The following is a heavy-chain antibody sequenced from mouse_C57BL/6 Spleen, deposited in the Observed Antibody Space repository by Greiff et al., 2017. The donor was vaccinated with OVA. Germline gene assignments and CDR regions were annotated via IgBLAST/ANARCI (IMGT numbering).Heavy chain of an antibody. J-gene: IGHJ1*03. Sequence: EVKLVESGGGLVKPGGSLKLSCAASGFTFSDYGMHWVRQAPEKGLEWVAYISSGSSTIYYADTVKGRFTISRDNAKNTLFLQMTSLRSEDTAMYYCARTYSNSYWYFDVWGTGTTVTVSS. D-gene: IGHD2-5*01. V-gene: IGHV5-17*01. CDR1: GFTFSDYG. CDR3: ARTYSNSYWYFDV. CDR2: ISSGSSTI.